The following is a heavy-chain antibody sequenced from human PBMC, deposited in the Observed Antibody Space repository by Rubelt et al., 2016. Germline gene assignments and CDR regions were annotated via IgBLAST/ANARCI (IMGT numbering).Heavy chain of an antibody. D-gene: IGHD1-26*01. Sequence: GPVLVKPSVTLSLPCTVSVGSISSSSYYLGWIRQPPWKGLEWIGPIYYSGSTYYNASLNIRVTISVDTSKNQFSLKMNSVTAADTAVFYCARNTGSSPFDPWGQGTLVTVSS. V-gene: IGHV4-39*01. CDR2: IYYSGST. J-gene: IGHJ5*02. CDR3: ARNTGSSPFDP. CDR1: VGSISSSSYY.